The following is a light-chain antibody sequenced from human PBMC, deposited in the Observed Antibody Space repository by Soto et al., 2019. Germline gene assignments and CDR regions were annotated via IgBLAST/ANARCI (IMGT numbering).Light chain of an antibody. J-gene: IGLJ2*01. Sequence: QSVLTQPPSVSAAPGQRVSLFCSGASSNIGSSYVAWYRRLPGTAPKLLIYENNKRPSGIPDRFSGSKSGTSATLGITGLQTGDEAVYYCGTWDSSLSAGVFGGGTKLTVL. V-gene: IGLV1-51*02. CDR1: SSNIGSSY. CDR2: ENN. CDR3: GTWDSSLSAGV.